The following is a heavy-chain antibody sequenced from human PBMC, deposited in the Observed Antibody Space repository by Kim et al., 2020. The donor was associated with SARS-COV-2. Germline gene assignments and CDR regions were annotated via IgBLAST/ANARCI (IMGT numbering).Heavy chain of an antibody. D-gene: IGHD3-10*01. V-gene: IGHV1-18*01. CDR3: ARDHRRVDPITMVRGVIIGAFDI. J-gene: IGHJ3*02. CDR2: ISAYNGNT. CDR1: GYTFTSYG. Sequence: ASVKVSCKASGYTFTSYGISWVRQAPGQGLEWMGWISAYNGNTNYAQKLQGRVTMTTDTSTSTAYMELRSLRSDDTAVYYCARDHRRVDPITMVRGVIIGAFDIWGQGTMVTVSS.